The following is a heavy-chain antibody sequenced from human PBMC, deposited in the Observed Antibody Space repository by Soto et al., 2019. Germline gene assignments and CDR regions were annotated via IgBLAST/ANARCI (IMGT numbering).Heavy chain of an antibody. D-gene: IGHD5-12*01. CDR1: GYTLTELS. V-gene: IGHV1-24*01. Sequence: QVQLVQSGAEVKKPGASVKVSCKVSGYTLTELSMHWVRQAPGKELEWMGGFDPEDGETIYAQKFQSRVTMTKDTSTDTAYMERSSLRSEDTAVYYCATAWIVATIWDFDYWGQGTLVTVSS. J-gene: IGHJ4*02. CDR2: FDPEDGET. CDR3: ATAWIVATIWDFDY.